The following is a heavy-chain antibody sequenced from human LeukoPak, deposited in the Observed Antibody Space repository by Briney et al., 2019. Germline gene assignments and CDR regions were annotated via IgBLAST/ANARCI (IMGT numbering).Heavy chain of an antibody. CDR3: AGLLWFGENPFDY. V-gene: IGHV4-39*07. D-gene: IGHD3-10*01. CDR2: IFYSGST. CDR1: SGSISTSNYY. Sequence: SETLSLTCTVSSGSISTSNYYWGWVRQPPGKALEWIGNIFYSGSTYYSPSLKSRVTISVDTSKNQFSLKLSSVTAADTAVYYCAGLLWFGENPFDYWGQGTLVTVSS. J-gene: IGHJ4*02.